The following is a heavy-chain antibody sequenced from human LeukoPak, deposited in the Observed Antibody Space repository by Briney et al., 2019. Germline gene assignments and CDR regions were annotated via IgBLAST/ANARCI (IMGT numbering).Heavy chain of an antibody. CDR1: GFTFSSYW. CDR3: AGADRPMIVMYYYYYGMDV. V-gene: IGHV3-74*01. CDR2: INSDGSST. D-gene: IGHD3-22*01. Sequence: GGSLRLSCAASGFTFSSYWMHWVRQAPGKGLVWVSRINSDGSSTSYADSVKGRFTISRDNSKNTLYLQMNSLRAEDTAVYYCAGADRPMIVMYYYYYGMDVWGQGTTVTVSS. J-gene: IGHJ6*02.